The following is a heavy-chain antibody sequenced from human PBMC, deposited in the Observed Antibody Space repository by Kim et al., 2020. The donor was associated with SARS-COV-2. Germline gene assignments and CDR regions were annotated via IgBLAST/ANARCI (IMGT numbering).Heavy chain of an antibody. V-gene: IGHV3-11*01. CDR2: ISNSGSTI. CDR3: ARNSRYFDL. J-gene: IGHJ2*01. D-gene: IGHD4-4*01. CDR1: GFTFSDNY. Sequence: GGSLRLSCAASGFTFSDNYMTWIRQAPGKGLEWISYISNSGSTIYFADSVQGRFTISRDNAKNSLYLEMNSLRVEDTAVYYCARNSRYFDLWGRGTLVTVSS.